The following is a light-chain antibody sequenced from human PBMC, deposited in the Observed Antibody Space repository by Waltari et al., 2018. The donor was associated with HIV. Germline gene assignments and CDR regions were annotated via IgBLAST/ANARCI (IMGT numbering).Light chain of an antibody. Sequence: QSALTQPPSASGSPGETVTLSCTGTSNDIGLYNYVSWFQQHPGKVPKLVMFEVSQGPSGVPDRFSGSKSGYTASLTVSGRQPDDEADYFCSSFAGNDFFVFGGGTRLTVL. CDR1: SNDIGLYNY. CDR3: SSFAGNDFFV. V-gene: IGLV2-8*01. CDR2: EVS. J-gene: IGLJ2*01.